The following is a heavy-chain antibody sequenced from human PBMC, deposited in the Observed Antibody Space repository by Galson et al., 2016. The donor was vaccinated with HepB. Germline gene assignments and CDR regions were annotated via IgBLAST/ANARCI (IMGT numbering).Heavy chain of an antibody. J-gene: IGHJ6*02. CDR1: GYTFTDFG. Sequence: SVKVSCKASGYTFTDFGLSWVRQAPGQGLEWMGWISTYNGNTHYAQKVQGRVIMTTDTSTSTAYMELRSLTSDDTAVYYCAKDGGYCSGGTCFYYAMDVWGPGTTVTVSS. D-gene: IGHD2-15*01. CDR3: AKDGGYCSGGTCFYYAMDV. V-gene: IGHV1-18*01. CDR2: ISTYNGNT.